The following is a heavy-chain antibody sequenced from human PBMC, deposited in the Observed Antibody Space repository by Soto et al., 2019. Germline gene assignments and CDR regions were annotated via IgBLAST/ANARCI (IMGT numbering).Heavy chain of an antibody. CDR1: GGSISSGGYY. D-gene: IGHD2-2*01. Sequence: PSETLSLTCTVSGGSISSGGYYWSWIRQHPGKGLEWIGYIYYSGSTYYNPSLKSRVTISVDTSKNQFPLKLSSVTAADTAVYYCARVGCSSTSCPRGPYYYYYGMDVWGQGTTVTVSS. CDR2: IYYSGST. J-gene: IGHJ6*02. CDR3: ARVGCSSTSCPRGPYYYYYGMDV. V-gene: IGHV4-31*03.